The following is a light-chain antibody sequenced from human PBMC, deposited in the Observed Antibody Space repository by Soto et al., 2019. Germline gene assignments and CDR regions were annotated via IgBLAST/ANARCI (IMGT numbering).Light chain of an antibody. J-gene: IGKJ1*01. CDR3: QHYNSYSEA. Sequence: DIQITQSPSSLSASVLYIFSIRFRSIQSISTYLNWYQQKPGKAPKLPIHAASSLQSWVPSRFSGSGSGTEFTLTISSLQPDDFATYYCQHYNSYSEAFGQGTKVDIK. CDR1: QSISTY. CDR2: AAS. V-gene: IGKV1-39*01.